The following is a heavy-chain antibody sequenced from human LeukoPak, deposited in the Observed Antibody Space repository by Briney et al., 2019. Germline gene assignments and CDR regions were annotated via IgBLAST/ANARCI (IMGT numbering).Heavy chain of an antibody. V-gene: IGHV3-9*01. CDR1: GFTFDDYA. CDR3: ARGMGATGY. D-gene: IGHD1-26*01. J-gene: IGHJ4*02. CDR2: ISWNSGSI. Sequence: PGGSLRLSCAASGFTFDDYAMHWVRQAPGKGLEWVSGISWNSGSIGYADSVKGRFTISRDNAKNSLYLQMNSLRAEDTAVYYCARGMGATGYWGQGTLVTVSS.